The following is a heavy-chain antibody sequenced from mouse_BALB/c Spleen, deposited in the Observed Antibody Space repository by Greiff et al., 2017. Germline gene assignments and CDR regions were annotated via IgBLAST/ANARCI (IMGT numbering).Heavy chain of an antibody. CDR1: GFTFSSYY. CDR2: INSNGGST. Sequence: EVMLVESGGGLVKLGGSLKLSCAASGFTFSSYYMSWVRQTPEKRLELVAAINSNGGSTYYPDTVKGRFTISRDNAKNTLYLQMSSLKSEDTALYYCARHGLRLWFAYWGQGTLVTVSA. J-gene: IGHJ3*01. CDR3: ARHGLRLWFAY. D-gene: IGHD3-1*01. V-gene: IGHV5-6-2*01.